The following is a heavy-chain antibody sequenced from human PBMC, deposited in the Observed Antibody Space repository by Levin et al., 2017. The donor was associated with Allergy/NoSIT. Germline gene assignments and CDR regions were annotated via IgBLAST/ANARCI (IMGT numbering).Heavy chain of an antibody. CDR1: GFTFRNYA. D-gene: IGHD3-3*01. V-gene: IGHV3-23*01. CDR3: AKGNTIFAVGRLDC. CDR2: ITGDAEVT. J-gene: IGHJ4*02. Sequence: QPGGSLRLSCAGSGFTFRNYAMNWVRQAAGKGLEWVSGITGDAEVTHYAESVRGRFTISRDNSRETVYLQMNSLRAEDTATYYCAKGNTIFAVGRLDCWGQGTLVTVSS.